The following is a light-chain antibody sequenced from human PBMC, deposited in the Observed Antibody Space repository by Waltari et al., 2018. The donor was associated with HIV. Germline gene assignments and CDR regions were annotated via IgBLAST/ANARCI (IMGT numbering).Light chain of an antibody. CDR3: CSYAGSYPVV. Sequence: QSALTQPRSVSGSPGQSVTISCTGTSSDVGVYNFVSWYQQHPGKAPKLRIYDVSKRPSGVPDRFSGSKSGNTVSLTISGLQAEDEADYYCCSYAGSYPVVFGGGTKLTVL. V-gene: IGLV2-11*01. CDR1: SSDVGVYNF. CDR2: DVS. J-gene: IGLJ2*01.